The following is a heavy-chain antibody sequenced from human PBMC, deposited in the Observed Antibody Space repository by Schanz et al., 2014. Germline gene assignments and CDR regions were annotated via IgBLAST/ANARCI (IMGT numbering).Heavy chain of an antibody. J-gene: IGHJ3*02. CDR2: ISYDGNEK. Sequence: QVQLVESGGGVVQPGKSLRLSCAASGFAFSDYGMHWVRQAPGKGLEWVAFISYDGNEKHYPDSVKGRFTISRDNSRNTLYLQMNSLRAEDTAVYYCARDRWDWNNAFDIWGQGTMVTVSS. D-gene: IGHD1-1*01. CDR1: GFAFSDYG. V-gene: IGHV3-30*03. CDR3: ARDRWDWNNAFDI.